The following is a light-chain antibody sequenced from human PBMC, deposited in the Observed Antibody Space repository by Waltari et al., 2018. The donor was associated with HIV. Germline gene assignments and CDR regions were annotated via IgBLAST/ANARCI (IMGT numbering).Light chain of an antibody. J-gene: IGKJ4*01. CDR1: QGISTW. V-gene: IGKV1-12*01. Sequence: DIQMTQSPGYMSAFVGDRVTITCRASQGISTWLAWYQQKPGKVPQLLIHGASFLHSGVPSRFNGSGSGTQFSLTISSLQSEDFATYYCQQTNGLPLTFGGGTTV. CDR3: QQTNGLPLT. CDR2: GAS.